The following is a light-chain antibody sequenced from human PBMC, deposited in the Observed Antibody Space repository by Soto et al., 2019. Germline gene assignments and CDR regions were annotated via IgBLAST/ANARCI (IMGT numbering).Light chain of an antibody. J-gene: IGLJ2*01. V-gene: IGLV2-14*03. CDR3: SSYTSSSTLV. CDR2: DVS. Sequence: QSALTQPASVSGSPGQSITISCTGTSSDVGGYNYVSWYQHYPGKAPKLMIYDVSNRPSGVSNRFSGSKSGNTASLTISGLPAEDEDDYYCSSYTSSSTLVFGVGTKLTVL. CDR1: SSDVGGYNY.